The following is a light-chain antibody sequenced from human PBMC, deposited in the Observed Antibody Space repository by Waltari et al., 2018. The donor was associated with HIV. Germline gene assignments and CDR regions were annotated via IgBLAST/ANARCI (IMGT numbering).Light chain of an antibody. Sequence: EIEVIQTPDSLSVTPGKPASISCKTSQTLLYSDGKTYLYWYLQKAGQPPQPLIYEVSNRLSGVSDRFSGSGSETDFTLTISRVEAEDVGVYYCLQGVRLYTFGQGTKLEIK. J-gene: IGKJ2*01. V-gene: IGKV2D-29*01. CDR3: LQGVRLYT. CDR2: EVS. CDR1: QTLLYSDGKTY.